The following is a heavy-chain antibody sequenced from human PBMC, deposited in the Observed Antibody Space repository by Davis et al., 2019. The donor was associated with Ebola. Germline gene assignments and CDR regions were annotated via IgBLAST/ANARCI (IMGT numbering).Heavy chain of an antibody. Sequence: AASVKVSCKASGYSFTSYDINWVRQATGQGLEWMGWMNPNTGNSGYAQKFQGRVTMTRDTSTGTAYMDLSSLGSEDTAVYYCARATSVLSRLDHWGQGTLVTVSS. CDR2: MNPNTGNS. CDR3: ARATSVLSRLDH. J-gene: IGHJ4*02. V-gene: IGHV1-8*01. D-gene: IGHD4-23*01. CDR1: GYSFTSYD.